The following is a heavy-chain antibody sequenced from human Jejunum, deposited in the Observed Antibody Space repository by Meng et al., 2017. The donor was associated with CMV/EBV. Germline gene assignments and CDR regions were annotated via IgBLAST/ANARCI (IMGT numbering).Heavy chain of an antibody. Sequence: KTSGYTFATHWIGWVRQLPGKDLEWMGMIHCGDSRTIYSPLFQGQVTISADKSLNTAYLQWNSLQASDTAMYYCARHYDASWFGYWGQGTLGTVSS. J-gene: IGHJ4*02. CDR3: ARHYDASWFGY. CDR2: IHCGDSRT. D-gene: IGHD2-2*01. V-gene: IGHV5-51*01. CDR1: GYTFATHW.